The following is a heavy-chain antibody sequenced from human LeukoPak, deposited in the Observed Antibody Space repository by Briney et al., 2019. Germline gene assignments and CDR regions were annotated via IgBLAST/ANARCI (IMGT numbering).Heavy chain of an antibody. CDR1: GGTFSSYA. J-gene: IGHJ4*02. CDR2: IIPILGIA. V-gene: IGHV1-69*04. Sequence: ASVKVSCKASGGTFSSYAISWVRPAPGQGLEWMGRIIPILGIANYAQKFQGRVTITADKSTSTAYMELSSLRSEDTAVYYCASAYGDYPYYFDYWGQGTLVTVSS. D-gene: IGHD4-17*01. CDR3: ASAYGDYPYYFDY.